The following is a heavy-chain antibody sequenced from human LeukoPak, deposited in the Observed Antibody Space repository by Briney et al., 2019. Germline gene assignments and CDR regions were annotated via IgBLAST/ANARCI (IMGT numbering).Heavy chain of an antibody. CDR3: ARVGVAIAYYYGMDV. CDR1: GFTLSNYW. CDR2: IGSDGSST. Sequence: GESLRLSCAASGFTLSNYWMHWVRQAPGKGLVWVSRIGSDGSSTSYADSVKGRFTISRDNAKNTVYLQMNSLRVEDTAVYYCARVGVAIAYYYGMDVWRQGTTVTVSS. V-gene: IGHV3-74*01. D-gene: IGHD2-21*01. J-gene: IGHJ6*02.